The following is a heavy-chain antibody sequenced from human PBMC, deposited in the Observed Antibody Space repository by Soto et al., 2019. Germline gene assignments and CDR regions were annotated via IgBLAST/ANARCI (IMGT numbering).Heavy chain of an antibody. CDR2: IKSKTDGGTI. V-gene: IGHV3-15*01. Sequence: KTGGSLRLSCAASGFSFRNAWMSWVRQAPGKGLEWVGRIKSKTDGGTIDYAAPVKGRFTISRDNSKNTLYLQMNSLKTEDTAVYYCRLDYFYYGMDVWGQGTTVTVSS. J-gene: IGHJ6*02. CDR3: RLDYFYYGMDV. CDR1: GFSFRNAW.